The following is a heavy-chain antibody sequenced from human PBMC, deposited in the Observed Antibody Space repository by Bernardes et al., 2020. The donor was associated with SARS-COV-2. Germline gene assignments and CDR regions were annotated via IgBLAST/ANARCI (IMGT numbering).Heavy chain of an antibody. CDR3: ARGALSGTYGVGDYWRFGFDV. V-gene: IGHV3-74*01. J-gene: IGHJ3*01. Sequence: GGSLRLSCAASGFTFSNYWMHWVRQVPGKGLVWVSRIKTDGSSTSYADSVKGRFTISRDNAKNTLYLQMNSLRVEDTAVYYCARGALSGTYGVGDYWRFGFDVWGPGTMVHVS. CDR2: IKTDGSST. D-gene: IGHD1-26*01. CDR1: GFTFSNYW.